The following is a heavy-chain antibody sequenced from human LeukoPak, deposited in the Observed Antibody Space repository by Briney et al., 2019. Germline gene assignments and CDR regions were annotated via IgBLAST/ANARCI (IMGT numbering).Heavy chain of an antibody. D-gene: IGHD3-10*02. CDR2: ISGGGGST. CDR1: GFTFSSYA. V-gene: IGHV3-23*01. Sequence: TGGSLRLSCATSGFTFSSYAMSWVRQAPGKGLGWVSTISGGGGSTWYADSVKGRFTISRDNSKNTLYLQLSSLRVDDTAVYDCATYVRGDFDYWGQGTLVTVSS. CDR3: ATYVRGDFDY. J-gene: IGHJ4*02.